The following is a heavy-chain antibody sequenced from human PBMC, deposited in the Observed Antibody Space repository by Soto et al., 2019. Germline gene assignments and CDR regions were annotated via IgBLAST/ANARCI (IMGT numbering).Heavy chain of an antibody. CDR3: ARGGDAVVVAATQNWFDP. CDR1: GLTFSSYE. D-gene: IGHD2-15*01. CDR2: ISSSGSTI. Sequence: GGSLRLSCAASGLTFSSYEMNWVRQAPGKGMEWVSYISSSGSTIYYADSVKGRFTISRDNAKNSLYLQMNSLRAEDTAVYYCARGGDAVVVAATQNWFDPWGQGTLVTVSS. J-gene: IGHJ5*02. V-gene: IGHV3-48*03.